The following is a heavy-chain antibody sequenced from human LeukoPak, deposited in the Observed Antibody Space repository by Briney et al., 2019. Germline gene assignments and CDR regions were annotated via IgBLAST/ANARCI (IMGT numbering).Heavy chain of an antibody. CDR2: IGGRDGST. V-gene: IGHV3-23*01. CDR1: GFTFSSYA. D-gene: IGHD3-22*01. CDR3: ARVGGEYYYDSSGYFSDY. J-gene: IGHJ4*02. Sequence: PGGSLRLSCAASGFTFSSYAMSWVRQAPGKGLEWVSAIGGRDGSTYYADSVRGRFTISRDNSKNTLYVQMNSLRAEDTAVYYCARVGGEYYYDSSGYFSDYRGQGTLVTVSS.